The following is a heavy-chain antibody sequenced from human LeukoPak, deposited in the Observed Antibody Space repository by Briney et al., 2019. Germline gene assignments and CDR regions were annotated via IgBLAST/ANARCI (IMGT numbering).Heavy chain of an antibody. CDR3: ARAYDILTFDY. D-gene: IGHD3-9*01. V-gene: IGHV4-59*01. CDR2: IYYSGST. CDR1: GDSISNYY. Sequence: SETLSLTCTVSGDSISNYYWSWIRQPPGKGLEWLGQIYYSGSTNYNPSLKSRVTISVDTSKNQFSLKLNSVTAADTAVYYCARAYDILTFDYWGQGTLVTVSS. J-gene: IGHJ4*02.